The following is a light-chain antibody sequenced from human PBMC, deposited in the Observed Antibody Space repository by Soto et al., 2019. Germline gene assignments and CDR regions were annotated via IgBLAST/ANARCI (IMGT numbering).Light chain of an antibody. J-gene: IGKJ1*01. Sequence: EIVWTQSPGTLSLSPGERATLSCRASQSLNTNYLAWYQQKPGQAPRLLIYGASSSATDIPDRFIGSGSGTDFTLTISRLEPEDFAVYYCHQYDDSPRTFGQGTKVDI. CDR3: HQYDDSPRT. CDR1: QSLNTNY. V-gene: IGKV3-20*01. CDR2: GAS.